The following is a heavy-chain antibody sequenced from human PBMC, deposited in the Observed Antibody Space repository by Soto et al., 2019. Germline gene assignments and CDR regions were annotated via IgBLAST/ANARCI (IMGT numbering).Heavy chain of an antibody. CDR1: GGAIIIYD. V-gene: IGHV4-4*07. D-gene: IGHD1-26*01. CDR3: GGERASGGRFYYGMDV. Sequence: SETLSLTCTASGGAIIIYDSNLFRHSALKGLEWIGRIYSSGSTNYNPSLKSRVIMSVGTSKNQFSLKLSSGTGADTAVYYCGGERASGGRFYYGMDVWGQGTTVTVSS. CDR2: IYSSGST. J-gene: IGHJ6*02.